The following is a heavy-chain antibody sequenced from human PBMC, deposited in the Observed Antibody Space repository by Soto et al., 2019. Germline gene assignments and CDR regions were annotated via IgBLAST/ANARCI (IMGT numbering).Heavy chain of an antibody. CDR2: IKSKTDGGTT. D-gene: IGHD1-26*01. CDR3: TTLPMVGATHFDY. V-gene: IGHV3-15*01. CDR1: GFTFSNAW. Sequence: GGSLRLSCAASGFTFSNAWMSWVRQAPGKGLEWVGRIKSKTDGGTTDYAAPVKGRFTISRDDSKNTLYLQMNSLKTEDTAVYYCTTLPMVGATHFDYWGQGTLVTVSS. J-gene: IGHJ4*02.